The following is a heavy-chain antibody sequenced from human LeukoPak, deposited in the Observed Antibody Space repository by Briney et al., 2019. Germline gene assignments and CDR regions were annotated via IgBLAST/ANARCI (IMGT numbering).Heavy chain of an antibody. D-gene: IGHD2-2*02. V-gene: IGHV4-59*04. J-gene: IGHJ4*02. CDR2: IYYSGST. Sequence: PSETLSLTCAVYGGSFSGYYWSWIRQPPGKGLEWIGSIYYSGSTYYNPSLKSRVTMSVDTSKNQFSLKLSSVTAADTAVYYCARQGGSGPEVDIVVVPAAIHFDYWGQGTLVTVSS. CDR3: ARQGGSGPEVDIVVVPAAIHFDY. CDR1: GGSFSGYY.